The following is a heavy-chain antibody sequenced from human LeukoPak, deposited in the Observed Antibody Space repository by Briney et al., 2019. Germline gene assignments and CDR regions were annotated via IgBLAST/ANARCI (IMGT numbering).Heavy chain of an antibody. CDR3: ARDHSSSGLGFFWFDP. D-gene: IGHD6-13*01. CDR1: GFTFSSYW. J-gene: IGHJ5*02. V-gene: IGHV3-74*01. Sequence: GGSLRLSCAASGFTFSSYWMHWVRQAPGKGLVWVSRINSDGSSTIYADSVKRRFTISRDNAKNTLYLQMNSLRAEDTAVYYCARDHSSSGLGFFWFDPWGQGTLVTVSS. CDR2: INSDGSST.